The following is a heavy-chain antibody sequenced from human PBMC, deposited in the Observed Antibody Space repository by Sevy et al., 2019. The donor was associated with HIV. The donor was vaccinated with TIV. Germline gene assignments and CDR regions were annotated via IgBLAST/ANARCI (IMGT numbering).Heavy chain of an antibody. CDR3: ARSIAAIGPDY. D-gene: IGHD6-13*01. V-gene: IGHV3-7*01. CDR2: IKQDGSMK. CDR1: GFTFSSYW. Sequence: GGSLRLSCAGSGFTFSSYWMTWVRQAPGTGLEWVANIKQDGSMKYYVNSVKGRFTISRDNAKNSVYLQMNSLRAEDTAIYYCARSIAAIGPDYWGQGTLATVSS. J-gene: IGHJ4*02.